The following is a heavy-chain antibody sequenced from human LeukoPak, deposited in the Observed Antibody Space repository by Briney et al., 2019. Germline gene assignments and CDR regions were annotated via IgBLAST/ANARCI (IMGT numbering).Heavy chain of an antibody. D-gene: IGHD1/OR15-1a*01. CDR2: IIPILGIA. Sequence: SVKVSCKASGGTFSSYAISWVRQAPGQGLEWMGRIIPILGIANYAQKFQGRVTITADKSTSTAYMELSSLRSEDTAVYYCAREPLARENNAFDIWGQGTMVTVSS. V-gene: IGHV1-69*04. J-gene: IGHJ3*02. CDR3: AREPLARENNAFDI. CDR1: GGTFSSYA.